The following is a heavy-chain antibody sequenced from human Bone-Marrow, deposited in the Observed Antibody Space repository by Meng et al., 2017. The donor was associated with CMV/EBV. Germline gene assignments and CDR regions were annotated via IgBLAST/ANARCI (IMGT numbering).Heavy chain of an antibody. V-gene: IGHV3-23*01. Sequence: GGSLRLSCAASGFTFASYAMSWVRQAPGKGLEWVSAISGSGGSTYYADSVKGRFTISRDNSKNTLYLQMNSLRAEDTAVYYCARGRYSSSSGRFDPWGQGTLVTVSS. CDR3: ARGRYSSSSGRFDP. CDR1: GFTFASYA. D-gene: IGHD6-13*01. CDR2: ISGSGGST. J-gene: IGHJ5*02.